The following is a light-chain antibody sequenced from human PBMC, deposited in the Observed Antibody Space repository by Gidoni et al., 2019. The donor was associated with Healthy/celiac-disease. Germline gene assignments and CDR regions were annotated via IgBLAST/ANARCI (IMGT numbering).Light chain of an antibody. CDR2: EVS. CDR3: SSYTSSSTYV. CDR1: SSDVGGYNY. J-gene: IGLJ1*01. Sequence: QSALTQPASESGSPGQSITISCTGTSSDVGGYNYVSWYQQHPGKAPKLMIYEVSNRPSGVSNRFSGSKSGNTASLPISGLQDEDEADYYCSSYTSSSTYVFVTGTKVTVL. V-gene: IGLV2-14*01.